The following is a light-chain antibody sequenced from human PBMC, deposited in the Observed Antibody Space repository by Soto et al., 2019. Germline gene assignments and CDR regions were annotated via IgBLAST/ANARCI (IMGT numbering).Light chain of an antibody. CDR1: RSNIGRDT. J-gene: IGLJ3*02. CDR2: DND. CDR3: AAWDDSLNAWV. V-gene: IGLV1-44*01. Sequence: QSVLNQPPSASGTPGQRVTISCSGSRSNIGRDTVNWYQQLPATAPKLLIFDNDQRPSGVPERFSGSKSGTSASLAISGLQFEDEADYYCAAWDDSLNAWVFGGGTKLTVL.